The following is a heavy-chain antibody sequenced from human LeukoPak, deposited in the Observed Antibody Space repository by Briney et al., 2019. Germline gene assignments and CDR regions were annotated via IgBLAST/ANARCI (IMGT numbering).Heavy chain of an antibody. Sequence: GGSLRLSCAASGFTVSSNYMSWVRQAPGKGLEWVSVIYSGGSTYYADSVKGRFTISRDNSKNTLYLQMNSLRAEDTAVYYCARVVSGSYYRQPYYFDYWGQGTLVTVSS. CDR2: IYSGGST. V-gene: IGHV3-53*01. J-gene: IGHJ4*02. CDR1: GFTVSSNY. D-gene: IGHD1-26*01. CDR3: ARVVSGSYYRQPYYFDY.